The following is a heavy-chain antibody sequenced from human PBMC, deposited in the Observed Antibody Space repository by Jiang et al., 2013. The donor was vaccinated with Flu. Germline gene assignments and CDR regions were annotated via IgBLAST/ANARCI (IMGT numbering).Heavy chain of an antibody. D-gene: IGHD3-16*01. J-gene: IGHJ5*02. Sequence: QSGSELKKPGASVKISCKTSGYSFTNYAIHWVRQAPGQGLEWMGWINTNTGNPTYAQGFTGRFVFSLDTSVSTAYLQISSLKAEDTAVYYCARPDYGRNGWFDPWGQGTLVTVSS. CDR3: ARPDYGRNGWFDP. CDR2: INTNTGNP. CDR1: GYSFTNYA. V-gene: IGHV7-4-1*02.